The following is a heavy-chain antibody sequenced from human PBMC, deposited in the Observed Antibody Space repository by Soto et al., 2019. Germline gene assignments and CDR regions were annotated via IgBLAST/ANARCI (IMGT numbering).Heavy chain of an antibody. Sequence: ASVKVSCKASGYTFTGYYMHWVRQAPGQGLEWMGWINPNSGDTNYAQKFQGRVTMTRDTSISTAYMELSKLRSDDTAVYYCARSVSTIAARPDYWGQGTLVTGS. D-gene: IGHD6-6*01. V-gene: IGHV1-2*02. CDR1: GYTFTGYY. CDR2: INPNSGDT. CDR3: ARSVSTIAARPDY. J-gene: IGHJ4*02.